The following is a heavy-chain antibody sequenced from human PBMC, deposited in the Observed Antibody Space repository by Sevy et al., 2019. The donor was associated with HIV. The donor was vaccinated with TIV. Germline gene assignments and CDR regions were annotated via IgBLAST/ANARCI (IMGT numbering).Heavy chain of an antibody. CDR2: IYYSGST. V-gene: IGHV4-59*01. J-gene: IGHJ4*02. Sequence: SETLSLTCTVSGGSISSYYWSWIRQPPGKGLEWIGYIYYSGSTYYNPSLKSRVTLSVDTSKNQFSLKLSSVTAADTAVYYGACASAGYYYRDGPYFDYWGQGTLVTVSS. D-gene: IGHD3-22*01. CDR1: GGSISSYY. CDR3: ACASAGYYYRDGPYFDY.